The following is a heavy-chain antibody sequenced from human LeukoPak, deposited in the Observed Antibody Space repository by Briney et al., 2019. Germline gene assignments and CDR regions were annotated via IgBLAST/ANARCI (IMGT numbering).Heavy chain of an antibody. J-gene: IGHJ4*02. Sequence: ASVKVSCKASGYTFTSYYMHWVRQAPGQGLEWMGIINPSGGSTSYAQKFQGRVTMTRDMSTSTVYMELSSLRSEDTAVYYCARTLGDDYGDYREYYFDYWGQGTLVTVSS. CDR3: ARTLGDDYGDYREYYFDY. CDR2: INPSGGST. D-gene: IGHD4-17*01. CDR1: GYTFTSYY. V-gene: IGHV1-46*01.